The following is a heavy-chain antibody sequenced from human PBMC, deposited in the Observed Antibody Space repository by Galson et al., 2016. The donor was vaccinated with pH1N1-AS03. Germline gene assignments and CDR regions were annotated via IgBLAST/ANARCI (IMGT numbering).Heavy chain of an antibody. CDR2: VRGSDGTT. J-gene: IGHJ4*02. CDR3: AITIAARLYCSGS. V-gene: IGHV3-23*01. CDR1: GFTFSNYA. D-gene: IGHD6-6*01. Sequence: SPRLSCAASGFTFSNYAMNWVRQAPGKGLEWVSGVRGSDGTTNYADSVQGRLTISRDTSKSTLYLQMTGLRAEDTAIYYCAITIAARLYCSGSWGQGTLITVSS.